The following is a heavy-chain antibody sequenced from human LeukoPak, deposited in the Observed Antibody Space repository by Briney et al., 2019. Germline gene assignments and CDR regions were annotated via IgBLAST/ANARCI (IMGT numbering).Heavy chain of an antibody. D-gene: IGHD2-2*02. V-gene: IGHV3-73*01. Sequence: PGGSLRLSCAASGFTFSGSAMHWVRQASGKGLEWVGRIRSKANSYATAYAASVKGSFTISRDDSKNTAYLQMNSLKTEDTAVYYCTRSTHSVPAAISSYYYMDVWGKGTTVTVSS. J-gene: IGHJ6*03. CDR2: IRSKANSYAT. CDR1: GFTFSGSA. CDR3: TRSTHSVPAAISSYYYMDV.